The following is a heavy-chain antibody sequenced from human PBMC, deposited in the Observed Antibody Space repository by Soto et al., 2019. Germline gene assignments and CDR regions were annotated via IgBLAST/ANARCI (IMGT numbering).Heavy chain of an antibody. V-gene: IGHV3-30*18. J-gene: IGHJ4*02. D-gene: IGHD3-3*01. CDR3: AKGPDFWSGYYIH. CDR1: GFTFSSYV. Sequence: GGSLRLSCAASGFTFSSYVMHWVRQSPGKGLEWVAVISYDGSNKYYADSVKGRFTISRDNSKNTLYLQMNSLRAEDTAVYYCAKGPDFWSGYYIHWGQGTLVTVSS. CDR2: ISYDGSNK.